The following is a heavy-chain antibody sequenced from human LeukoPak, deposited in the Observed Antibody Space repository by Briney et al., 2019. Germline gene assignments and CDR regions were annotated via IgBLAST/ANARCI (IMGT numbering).Heavy chain of an antibody. V-gene: IGHV3-7*01. CDR2: IKQDGSET. Sequence: PGGSLRLSCAASGYTFSIYRMNWVRQAQGKGLEWVASIKQDGSETYYMESVQGRFTISRDNDMNFLYLQLSSLRAEDTAVYYCTRENSGSLSLEYWGQGTLVTVSS. CDR1: GYTFSIYR. D-gene: IGHD1-26*01. CDR3: TRENSGSLSLEY. J-gene: IGHJ4*02.